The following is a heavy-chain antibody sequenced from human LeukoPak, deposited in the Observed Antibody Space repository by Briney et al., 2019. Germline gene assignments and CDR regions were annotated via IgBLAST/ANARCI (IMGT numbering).Heavy chain of an antibody. V-gene: IGHV1-2*02. D-gene: IGHD1-14*01. CDR3: VREGITKAFDL. Sequence: PGASVKVSCKASGFTFTDYYMHWVRLAPGQGLEWMGYINPHSGVTSFPQKFRGRVTLTTDTSISAPYMELSSLISDDTAMYYCVREGITKAFDLWGQGALVTVSS. CDR2: INPHSGVT. CDR1: GFTFTDYY. J-gene: IGHJ4*02.